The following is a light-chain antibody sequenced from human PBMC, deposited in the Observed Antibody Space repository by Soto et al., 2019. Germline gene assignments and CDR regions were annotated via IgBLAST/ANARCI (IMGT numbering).Light chain of an antibody. J-gene: IGLJ1*01. Sequence: QSALTQPASVSGSPGQSITISCTGTSGDVGGYNYVSWYQQHPGKAPKLMIYEVSNRPSGVSNRFSGSKSGNTASLTISGLQAEDEADYYCSSYTSSRANVFGTGTKLTVL. CDR3: SSYTSSRANV. CDR1: SGDVGGYNY. CDR2: EVS. V-gene: IGLV2-14*01.